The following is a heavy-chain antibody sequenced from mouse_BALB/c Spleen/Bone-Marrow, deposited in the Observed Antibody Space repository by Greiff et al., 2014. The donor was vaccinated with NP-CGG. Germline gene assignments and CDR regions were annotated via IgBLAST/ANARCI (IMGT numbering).Heavy chain of an antibody. D-gene: IGHD1-1*02. CDR3: ARDWYYYGSSSSWFAH. V-gene: IGHV1-18*01. J-gene: IGHJ3*01. Sequence: EVKLQESGPELVKPGASVKISCKTSGYTSTEYTIHWVKQSHGKSLEWIGGINPKNGGTTYKQKFKGKATLTVDKSSSTAYMELRSLTSEDSAVYYCARDWYYYGSSSSWFAHWGQGTLVTVSA. CDR2: INPKNGGT. CDR1: GYTSTEYT.